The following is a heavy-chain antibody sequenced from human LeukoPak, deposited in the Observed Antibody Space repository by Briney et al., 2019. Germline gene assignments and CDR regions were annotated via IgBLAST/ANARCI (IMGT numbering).Heavy chain of an antibody. Sequence: GGSLRLSCAASGFTFSSYWMSWVRQTPGKGLEWLANIKQEGTETYYVDSVKGRFTISRDNAKSSLYLQMNSLRAEDTAVYYCARDGGALAFDYWGQGTLVTVSS. V-gene: IGHV3-7*01. CDR3: ARDGGALAFDY. CDR2: IKQEGTET. CDR1: GFTFSSYW. D-gene: IGHD1-26*01. J-gene: IGHJ4*02.